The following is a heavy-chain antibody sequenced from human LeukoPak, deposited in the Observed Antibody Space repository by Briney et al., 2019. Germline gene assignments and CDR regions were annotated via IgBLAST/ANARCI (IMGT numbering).Heavy chain of an antibody. CDR3: ARASGTDSSGYVQIDY. J-gene: IGHJ4*02. Sequence: GGSLRLSCAASGFTFSSYWMHWVRQAPGKGLVWVSRINSDGSDTSYADSVKGRFTISRDNAKNTLYLQMNSLRAEDTAVYYCARASGTDSSGYVQIDYWGQGTRVTVSS. CDR2: INSDGSDT. CDR1: GFTFSSYW. V-gene: IGHV3-74*01. D-gene: IGHD3-22*01.